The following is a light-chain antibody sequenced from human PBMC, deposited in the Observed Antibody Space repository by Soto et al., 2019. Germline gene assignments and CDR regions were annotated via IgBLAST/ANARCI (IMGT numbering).Light chain of an antibody. CDR2: GAS. CDR1: QSVSSN. J-gene: IGKJ5*01. Sequence: EIVMTQSPATLSVSPGERVTLSCRASQSVSSNLAWYQQKSGQAPRLLIYGASTRATGIPARFSGSGSGTEFTLNISSLQSEDFAIYYCQQYKNWPPVTFGQGTRLEIK. CDR3: QQYKNWPPVT. V-gene: IGKV3-15*01.